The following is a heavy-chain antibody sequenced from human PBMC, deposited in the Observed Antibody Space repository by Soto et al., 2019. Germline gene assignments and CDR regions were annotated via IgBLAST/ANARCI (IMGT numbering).Heavy chain of an antibody. Sequence: SVKVSCKASGGTFSSYAISWVRQAPGQGLEWMGGIIPIFGTANYAQKFQGRVTITADESTSTAYMELSSLRSEDTAVYYCARVDYYGSGSYYNDYWGQGTLVTVSS. J-gene: IGHJ4*02. CDR1: GGTFSSYA. D-gene: IGHD3-10*01. V-gene: IGHV1-69*13. CDR2: IIPIFGTA. CDR3: ARVDYYGSGSYYNDY.